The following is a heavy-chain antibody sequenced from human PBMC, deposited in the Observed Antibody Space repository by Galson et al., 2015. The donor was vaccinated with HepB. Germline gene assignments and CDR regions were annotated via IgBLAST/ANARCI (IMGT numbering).Heavy chain of an antibody. CDR2: ISSSSSYI. V-gene: IGHV3-21*01. CDR3: ASARTFRGSYYAFDI. D-gene: IGHD1-26*01. J-gene: IGHJ3*02. CDR1: GFTFSSYS. Sequence: SLRLSCAASGFTFSSYSMNWVRQAPGKGLEWVSSISSSSSYIYYADSVKGRFTISRDNAKNSLYLQMNSLRAEDTAVYYCASARTFRGSYYAFDIWGQGTMVTVSS.